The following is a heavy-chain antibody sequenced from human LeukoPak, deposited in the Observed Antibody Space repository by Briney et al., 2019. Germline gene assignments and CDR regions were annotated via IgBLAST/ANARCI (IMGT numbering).Heavy chain of an antibody. CDR3: ARSGFGF. CDR1: GLTFSSYD. V-gene: IGHV3-48*03. D-gene: IGHD3-16*01. Sequence: GGSLRLSCAASGLTFSSYDMNWVRQAPGEGLEWVSYISSSGSTTSYADSVKGRFTISRDNAKNSLYLQMNSLRAEDTAVYYCARSGFGFWGQGTLVTVSS. CDR2: ISSSGSTT. J-gene: IGHJ4*02.